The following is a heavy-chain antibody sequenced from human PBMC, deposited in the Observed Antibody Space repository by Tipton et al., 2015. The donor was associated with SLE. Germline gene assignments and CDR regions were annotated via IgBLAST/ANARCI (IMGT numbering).Heavy chain of an antibody. J-gene: IGHJ4*02. Sequence: TLSLTCTVSGGSISSSSFYWGWIRQPPGKGLEWIGSIYYSGSTYYNPSLKSRVTISVDTSKNQFSLKLSSVTAADTAVYYCARSLGDSGSYPFDYWGQGTLVTVSS. CDR1: GGSISSSSFY. V-gene: IGHV4-39*01. CDR3: ARSLGDSGSYPFDY. CDR2: IYYSGST. D-gene: IGHD1-26*01.